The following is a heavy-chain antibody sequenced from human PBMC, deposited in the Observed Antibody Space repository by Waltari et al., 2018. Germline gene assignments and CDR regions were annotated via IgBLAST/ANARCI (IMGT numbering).Heavy chain of an antibody. CDR3: ARDRVDITIFGVKGPDRYFDP. J-gene: IGHJ2*01. D-gene: IGHD3-3*01. CDR2: IYYSGST. CDR1: GGSISSGDYY. Sequence: QVQLQESGPGLVKPSQTLSLTCTVSGGSISSGDYYWSWIRQPPGKGLEWIGYIYYSGSTYYNPSLKSRVTISVDTAKNQFSLKLSSVTAADTAVYYCARDRVDITIFGVKGPDRYFDPWGRGTLVTVSS. V-gene: IGHV4-30-4*08.